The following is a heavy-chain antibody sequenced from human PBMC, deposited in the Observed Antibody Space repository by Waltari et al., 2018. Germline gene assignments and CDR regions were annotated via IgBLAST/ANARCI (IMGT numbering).Heavy chain of an antibody. Sequence: EVQLVESGGGLVKPGDSLRLSCVASGFTFANAWINWVRQAPGKGLGWVCSLKSKAEGGTTDYAAPVKGRFASSREDSKDTAYLQMNSLKTEDTAMYFCTTEGGRTWPMYWGQGTLVTVSS. J-gene: IGHJ4*02. D-gene: IGHD2-2*01. V-gene: IGHV3-15*01. CDR2: LKSKAEGGTT. CDR1: GFTFANAW. CDR3: TTEGGRTWPMY.